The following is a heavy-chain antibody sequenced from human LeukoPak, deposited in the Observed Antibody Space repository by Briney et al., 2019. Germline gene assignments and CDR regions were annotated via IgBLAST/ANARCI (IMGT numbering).Heavy chain of an antibody. J-gene: IGHJ3*02. CDR3: AREARGSDAFDI. V-gene: IGHV4-61*02. CDR2: IYTSGST. D-gene: IGHD3-10*01. CDR1: GGSISSGSYY. Sequence: PSETLSLTCTVSGGSISSGSYYWSWIRQPAGKGLEWIGRIYTSGSTNYNPSLKSRVPISVDTSKNQFSLKLSSVTAADTAVYYCAREARGSDAFDIWGQGTMVTVSS.